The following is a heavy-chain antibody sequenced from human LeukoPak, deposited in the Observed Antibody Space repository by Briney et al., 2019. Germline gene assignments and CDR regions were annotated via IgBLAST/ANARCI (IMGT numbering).Heavy chain of an antibody. CDR3: AKDGGHFWSGSHYYMDV. Sequence: PGRSLRLSCAASGFTFSSYGMHWVRQAPGKGLEWMAFIRYDGSNKYYADSVKGRFTISRDNSKNTLYLQMNSLRAEDTAVYYCAKDGGHFWSGSHYYMDVWGKGTTVTVSS. D-gene: IGHD3-3*02. J-gene: IGHJ6*03. CDR2: IRYDGSNK. V-gene: IGHV3-30*02. CDR1: GFTFSSYG.